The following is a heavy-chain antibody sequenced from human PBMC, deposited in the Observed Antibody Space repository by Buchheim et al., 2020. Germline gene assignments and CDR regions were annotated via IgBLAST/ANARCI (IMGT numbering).Heavy chain of an antibody. J-gene: IGHJ5*02. V-gene: IGHV1-69*01. D-gene: IGHD3-10*01. CDR1: GGSFNAYA. CDR2: IIPRVGTP. Sequence: QVHLVQSGTEMRKPGSSVKVSCKASGGSFNAYAISWVRQAPGQGLEWMGGIIPRVGTPNYSEKFQGRVSITADESTTTAYMELSGLRSEDTAVYYCASTSEYYGSGSYYNPFRSWGQGTL. CDR3: ASTSEYYGSGSYYNPFRS.